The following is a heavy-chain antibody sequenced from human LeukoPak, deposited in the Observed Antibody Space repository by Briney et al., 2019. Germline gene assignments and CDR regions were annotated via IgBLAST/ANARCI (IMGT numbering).Heavy chain of an antibody. V-gene: IGHV3-9*01. Sequence: GGSLRLSCAASGFTFDDYAMRWVRQAPGKGLEWVSGISWSSGSIGYADSVKGRFTISRDNVKNTLFLQMHSLRAGDTAVYYCARDHPAGRAVYVWGQGTMVTVSS. CDR2: ISWSSGSI. CDR1: GFTFDDYA. J-gene: IGHJ3*01. CDR3: ARDHPAGRAVYV.